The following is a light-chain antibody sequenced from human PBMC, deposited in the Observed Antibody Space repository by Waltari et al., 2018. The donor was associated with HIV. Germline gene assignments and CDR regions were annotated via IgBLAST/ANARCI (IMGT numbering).Light chain of an antibody. CDR1: SANIGNNY. CDR2: DNN. J-gene: IGLJ2*01. Sequence: QSVLTQPPSVSAAPGQKVTISCSGSSANIGNNYVTWYQQLPGTAPKLIIYDNNKRPAGIPDRFSGSKSGTSATLGITGLQTGDEADYDCGTWDSSLSAGLFGGGTKLTVL. CDR3: GTWDSSLSAGL. V-gene: IGLV1-51*01.